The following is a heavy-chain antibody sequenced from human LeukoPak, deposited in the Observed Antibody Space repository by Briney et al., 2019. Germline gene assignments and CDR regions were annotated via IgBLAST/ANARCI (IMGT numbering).Heavy chain of an antibody. CDR2: IIPILGIA. CDR3: ARATPMVRGGTYYFDY. CDR1: GGTFSSYA. V-gene: IGHV1-69*04. D-gene: IGHD3-10*01. Sequence: GASVKVSCKASGGTFSSYAISWVRQAPGQGLEWMGRIIPILGIANYAQKFQGRVTITADKSTSTAYMELSSLRSEDTAVYYCARATPMVRGGTYYFDYWGQGTLVTVSS. J-gene: IGHJ4*02.